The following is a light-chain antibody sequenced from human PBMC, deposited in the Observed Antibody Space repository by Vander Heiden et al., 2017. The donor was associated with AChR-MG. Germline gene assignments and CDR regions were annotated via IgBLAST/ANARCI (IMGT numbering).Light chain of an antibody. J-gene: IGKJ4*01. Sequence: DIQLTQSPSFMSASIGDRVTITCRASQAINIYLAWFQQSPGKDPKLLIHSASSLQSGVPSRFSGSGSGTEFTLTISSLQPEDFATYYCQQLNSFPLTFGGGTTV. CDR1: QAINIY. V-gene: IGKV1-9*01. CDR3: QQLNSFPLT. CDR2: SAS.